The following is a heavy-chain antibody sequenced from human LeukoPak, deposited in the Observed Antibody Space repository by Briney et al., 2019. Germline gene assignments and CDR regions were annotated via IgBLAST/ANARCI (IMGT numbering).Heavy chain of an antibody. CDR1: GFTFSNYA. CDR3: ARDSMYLGSGSYSDRHAFDI. Sequence: GGSLRLSCAASGFTFSNYAMSWVRHAPGKGLEWVSNISGSGSGGGTYYADSVKGRFTISRDNSKNTLYLQMNSLRAEDTAVYYCARDSMYLGSGSYSDRHAFDIWGQGTMVTVSS. D-gene: IGHD3-10*01. CDR2: ISGSGSGGGT. J-gene: IGHJ3*02. V-gene: IGHV3-23*01.